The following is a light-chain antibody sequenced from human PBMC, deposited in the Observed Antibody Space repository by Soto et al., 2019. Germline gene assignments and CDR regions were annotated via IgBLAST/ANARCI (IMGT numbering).Light chain of an antibody. J-gene: IGKJ4*01. V-gene: IGKV3-15*01. Sequence: EIVVTQSPVTLSVSPGERATLSCRASQSVSSNLAWYQQKPGQAPRLLIYGASTSATGIPARFSGSGSGTEFTLTISGLQSEDFAVYYCQQYNNWPLTFGGGTKVDIK. CDR2: GAS. CDR3: QQYNNWPLT. CDR1: QSVSSN.